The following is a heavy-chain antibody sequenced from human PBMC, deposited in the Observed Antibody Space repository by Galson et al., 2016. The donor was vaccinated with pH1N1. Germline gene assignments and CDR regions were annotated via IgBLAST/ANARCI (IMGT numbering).Heavy chain of an antibody. CDR3: ARAIGSRSAY. J-gene: IGHJ4*02. CDR1: GFTLNRYW. D-gene: IGHD3-16*02. Sequence: SLRLSCATSGFTLNRYWITWVRQAPGKGLEWVASIKYDGSEMKYVDSVKGRFTISRDNPKNSVYLQMNSLRDEDTSLYYCARAIGSRSAYWGQGTLVTVSS. CDR2: IKYDGSEM. V-gene: IGHV3-7*01.